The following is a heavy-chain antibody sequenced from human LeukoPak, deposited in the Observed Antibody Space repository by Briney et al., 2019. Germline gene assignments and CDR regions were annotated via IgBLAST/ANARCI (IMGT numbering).Heavy chain of an antibody. CDR1: GGSISSYY. CDR2: IYTSGST. CDR3: ASAVKLERPPPLIDYYYMDV. D-gene: IGHD1-1*01. Sequence: SETLSLTCTVSGGSISSYYWSWIRQPAGKGLEWIGRIYTSGSTNYNPSLKSRVTISVDTSKNQFSLKLSSVTAADTAVYYCASAVKLERPPPLIDYYYMDVWGKGTTVTVSS. J-gene: IGHJ6*03. V-gene: IGHV4-4*07.